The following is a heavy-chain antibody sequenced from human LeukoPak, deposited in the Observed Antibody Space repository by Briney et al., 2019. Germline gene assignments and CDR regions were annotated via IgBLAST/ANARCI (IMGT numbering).Heavy chain of an antibody. D-gene: IGHD5-18*01. V-gene: IGHV4-34*01. J-gene: IGHJ3*01. Sequence: PSPSLSLTCAVYAGSSTWHYRSWIRQCPGRGLESFGEINHSGPTNSNPSLKRRVTISVDTSKNQISLKLNFVRATDTAVYYCARGWFGFWHNSYGDDKAFDVWGQGTMVTVSS. CDR3: ARGWFGFWHNSYGDDKAFDV. CDR1: AGSSTWHY. CDR2: INHSGPT.